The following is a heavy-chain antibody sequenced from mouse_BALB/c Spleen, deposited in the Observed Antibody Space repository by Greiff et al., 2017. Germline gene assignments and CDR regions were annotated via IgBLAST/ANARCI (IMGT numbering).Heavy chain of an antibody. CDR1: GFSLSTSGMG. D-gene: IGHD1-1*01. V-gene: IGHV8-8*01. J-gene: IGHJ4*01. CDR3: ARIDPQFITTVVATYYYAMDY. Sequence: LQQSGPGILQPSQTLSLTCSFSGFSLSTSGMGVGWIRQPSGKGLEWLAHIWWDDDKRYNPALKSRLTISKDTSSNQVFLKIASVDTADTATYYCARIDPQFITTVVATYYYAMDYWGQGTSVTVSS. CDR2: IWWDDDK.